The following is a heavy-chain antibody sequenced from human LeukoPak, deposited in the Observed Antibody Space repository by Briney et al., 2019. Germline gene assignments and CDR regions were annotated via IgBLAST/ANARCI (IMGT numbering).Heavy chain of an antibody. Sequence: GGSLRLSCGASGFTFSDYWMSWVRQAPGKGLEWVAVIWYDGSNKYYADSVKGRFTISRDNSKNTLYLQMNSLRAEDTAVYYCARDPFCTNGVCYITRSTFDYWGQGTLVTVSS. CDR1: GFTFSDYW. D-gene: IGHD2-8*01. CDR2: IWYDGSNK. V-gene: IGHV3-33*08. J-gene: IGHJ4*02. CDR3: ARDPFCTNGVCYITRSTFDY.